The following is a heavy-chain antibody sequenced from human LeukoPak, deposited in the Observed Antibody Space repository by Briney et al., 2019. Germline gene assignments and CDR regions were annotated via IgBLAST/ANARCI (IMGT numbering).Heavy chain of an antibody. CDR3: ARLWFGEFLYYYYTDV. CDR1: GFTFSSYS. CDR2: ISSSSSTI. D-gene: IGHD3-10*01. J-gene: IGHJ6*03. V-gene: IGHV3-48*04. Sequence: GGSLRLSCAASGFTFSSYSMNWVRQAPGKGLEWVSYISSSSSTIYYADSVKGRFTISRDNAKNSLYLQMNSLRAEDTAVYYCARLWFGEFLYYYYTDVWGKGTTVTVSS.